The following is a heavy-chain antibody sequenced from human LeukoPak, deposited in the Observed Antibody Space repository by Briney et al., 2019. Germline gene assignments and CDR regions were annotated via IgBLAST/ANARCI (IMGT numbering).Heavy chain of an antibody. Sequence: GGSLRLSCAASGFTFSSYWMSWVRQAPGKGLEWVANINQDGSEKYYVDAVKGRFTISRDNAKNSLYLQMNSLRADDTAVYYCARGPQASYYYDSSGLYYMDVWGKGTTVTVSS. V-gene: IGHV3-7*01. CDR2: INQDGSEK. D-gene: IGHD3-22*01. CDR1: GFTFSSYW. J-gene: IGHJ6*03. CDR3: ARGPQASYYYDSSGLYYMDV.